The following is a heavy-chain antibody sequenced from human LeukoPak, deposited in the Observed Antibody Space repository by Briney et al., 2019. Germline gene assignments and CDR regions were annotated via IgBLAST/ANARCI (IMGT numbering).Heavy chain of an antibody. CDR3: ARFGGSGDTRGYFDN. Sequence: SGTLSLTCAVSGASISNYYWSWIPQPPGKGPEWIGRIYNGGSTNYTSSLRSRITTSLETSKNQFSLKLTSVTAADTAVYYCARFGGSGDTRGYFDNWGQGALVTVSS. CDR2: IYNGGST. CDR1: GASISNYY. V-gene: IGHV4-4*07. J-gene: IGHJ4*02. D-gene: IGHD2-15*01.